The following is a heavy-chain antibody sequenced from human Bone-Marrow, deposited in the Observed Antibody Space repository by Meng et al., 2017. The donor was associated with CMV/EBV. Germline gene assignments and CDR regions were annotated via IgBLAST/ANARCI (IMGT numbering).Heavy chain of an antibody. J-gene: IGHJ4*02. CDR2: MNPNSGNT. V-gene: IGHV1-8*01. CDR1: GYTFTSYD. Sequence: QVQLVQSGAEVKKPGASVKVSCKASGYTFTSYDINSVRQAAGQGLEWMGWMNPNSGNTDYAQKFQGRVTITRNISKSTAYMDLSSLRSEDTAVYYCATGVADFEYWGQGTLVTVSS. CDR3: ATGVADFEY. D-gene: IGHD6-19*01.